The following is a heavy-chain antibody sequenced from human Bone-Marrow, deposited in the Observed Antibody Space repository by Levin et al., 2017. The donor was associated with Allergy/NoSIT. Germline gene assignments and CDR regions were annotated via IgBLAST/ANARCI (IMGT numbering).Heavy chain of an antibody. CDR3: ARNRGNGMDV. V-gene: IGHV2-70*04. Sequence: SGPTLVKPTQTLTLTCTLSGFSLSTTEMRVSWIRQPPGKALEWLARIDWDDEKFYSTSLKTRLTISKDTSKNQVILSMTNMDPVDTATYFCARNRGNGMDVWGQGTTVTVSS. D-gene: IGHD1-14*01. CDR1: GFSLSTTEMR. CDR2: IDWDDEK. J-gene: IGHJ6*02.